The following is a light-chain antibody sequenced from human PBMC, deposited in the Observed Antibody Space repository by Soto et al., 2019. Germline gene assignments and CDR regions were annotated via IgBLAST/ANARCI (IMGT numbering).Light chain of an antibody. J-gene: IGKJ1*01. CDR2: DAS. Sequence: EIQMTQSPSTLSVSPGDRATISCRASQSISNYLAWYQKKPGQAPKLLIYDASTRDTGIPARFSGSGSGTEFTLTISSLQSEDFAVYYCQQYNNWWTFGQGTRGEIK. CDR1: QSISNY. V-gene: IGKV3-15*01. CDR3: QQYNNWWT.